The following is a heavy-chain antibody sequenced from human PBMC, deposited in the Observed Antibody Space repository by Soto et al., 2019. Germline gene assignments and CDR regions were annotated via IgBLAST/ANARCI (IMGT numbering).Heavy chain of an antibody. J-gene: IGHJ4*02. D-gene: IGHD3-3*01. Sequence: SETLSLTCAVYGGSFSGYYWSWIRQPPGKGLEWIGEINHSGSTNYNPSLKSRVTISVDTSKNQFSLKLSSVTAADTAVYYCARGVSRQSLNVLRFLEWFFYFDYWGQGTLVTVSS. V-gene: IGHV4-34*01. CDR2: INHSGST. CDR3: ARGVSRQSLNVLRFLEWFFYFDY. CDR1: GGSFSGYY.